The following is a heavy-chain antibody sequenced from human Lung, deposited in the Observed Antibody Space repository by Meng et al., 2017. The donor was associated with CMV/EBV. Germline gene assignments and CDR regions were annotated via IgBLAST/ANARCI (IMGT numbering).Heavy chain of an antibody. Sequence: GSECKEPGDSVSVSCQAAGYNFTSSSMHWVRHAPGQGLEWMGWININTGSPTYAQGFTGRFVFSLDTSVSTAYLRIDSLKADDTAVYYCARGNGWRFDYWGQGTLVTVSS. J-gene: IGHJ4*02. D-gene: IGHD6-19*01. CDR1: GYNFTSSS. CDR3: ARGNGWRFDY. V-gene: IGHV7-4-1*01. CDR2: ININTGSP.